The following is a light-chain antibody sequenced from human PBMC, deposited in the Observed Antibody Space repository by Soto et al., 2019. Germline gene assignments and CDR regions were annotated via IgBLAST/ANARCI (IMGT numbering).Light chain of an antibody. V-gene: IGLV2-11*01. Sequence: QYALTQPRSVSASPGQSVAIYCTKTSSDFGGSEFVSWYQQQPGKAPKLIIYDATQRPSGVPDRFSGSKSGDTASLTISGLQAEDEADYYCCSYTYTYSVFGGGTKVTVL. J-gene: IGLJ3*02. CDR3: CSYTYTYSV. CDR2: DAT. CDR1: SSDFGGSEF.